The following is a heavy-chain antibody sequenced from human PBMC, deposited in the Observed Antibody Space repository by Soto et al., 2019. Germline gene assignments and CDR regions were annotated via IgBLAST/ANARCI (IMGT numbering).Heavy chain of an antibody. J-gene: IGHJ4*02. Sequence: QVQLVQSGAEVKKPGSSVKVSCKASGGTFSSYAITWVRQAPGHGLEWMGGIIPIFGTANYAQKFQGRVTITADESTSTAYMELSSLRSEDTAVYYCARARVEGSKAGTKVLVFDYWGQGTLVTVSS. CDR2: IIPIFGTA. CDR3: ARARVEGSKAGTKVLVFDY. D-gene: IGHD1-1*01. V-gene: IGHV1-69*01. CDR1: GGTFSSYA.